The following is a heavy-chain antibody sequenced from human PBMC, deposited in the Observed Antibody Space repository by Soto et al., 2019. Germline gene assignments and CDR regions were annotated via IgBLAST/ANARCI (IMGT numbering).Heavy chain of an antibody. Sequence: SETLSLTCSVSGAYIRTYFWTWIRQPAGKGLEWMGRISPDGSATYNPSLQSRVSMFVDTSKNEFSLRLTSVAAADTAVYYCASLGRNYYNGMDVWGQGTSVTVSS. J-gene: IGHJ6*02. CDR3: ASLGRNYYNGMDV. V-gene: IGHV4-4*07. CDR2: ISPDGSA. CDR1: GAYIRTYF.